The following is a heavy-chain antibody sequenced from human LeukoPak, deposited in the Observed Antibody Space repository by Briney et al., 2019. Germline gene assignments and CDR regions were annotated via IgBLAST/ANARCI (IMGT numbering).Heavy chain of an antibody. D-gene: IGHD5-24*01. CDR1: GFTFSTYA. Sequence: PGGSLRLSCAASGFTFSTYAMSWVRQAPGKGLEWVSAVSGSGGSTYYADFVKGRFTISRDNSKNTVYLQVNSLRAEDTAVYSCAKDLKADGYNHYYFDSWGQGTLVTVSS. J-gene: IGHJ4*02. CDR3: AKDLKADGYNHYYFDS. CDR2: VSGSGGST. V-gene: IGHV3-23*01.